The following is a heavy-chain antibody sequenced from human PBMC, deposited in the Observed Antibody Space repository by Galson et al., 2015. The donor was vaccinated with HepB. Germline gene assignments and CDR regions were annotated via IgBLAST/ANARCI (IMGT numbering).Heavy chain of an antibody. V-gene: IGHV1-3*01. D-gene: IGHD6-13*01. CDR2: INAGNGNT. CDR3: ARVEAAAYYFDY. J-gene: IGHJ4*02. Sequence: SVKVSCKASGYTFTSYAMHWVRQAPGQRLEWMGWINAGNGNTKYSQKFQGRVTITRDTSASTAYMELSSLRSEDTAVYYCARVEAAAYYFDYWGQGTLVTVSS. CDR1: GYTFTSYA.